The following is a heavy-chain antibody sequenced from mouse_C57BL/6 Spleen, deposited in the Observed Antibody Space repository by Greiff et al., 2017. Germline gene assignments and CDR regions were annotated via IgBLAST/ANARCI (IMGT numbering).Heavy chain of an antibody. CDR3: ARAYDYDGDWYFDG. V-gene: IGHV1-18*01. CDR1: GYTFTDSN. D-gene: IGHD2-4*01. J-gene: IGHJ1*03. CDR2: INPNNGGT. Sequence: VQLQQSGPELVKPGASVKIPCKASGYTFTDSNMDWVKQSNGKSLEWIGDINPNNGGTNYNQKFKGKATLTVDKSSSTAYMELRSLTSEDTAVYYCARAYDYDGDWYFDGWGTGTTVTVSS.